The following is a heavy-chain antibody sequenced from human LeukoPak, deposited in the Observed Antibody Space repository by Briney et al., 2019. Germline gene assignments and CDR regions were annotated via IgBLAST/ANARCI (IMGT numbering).Heavy chain of an antibody. V-gene: IGHV3-23*01. D-gene: IGHD3-10*01. Sequence: HPGGSLRLSCAASGFTLSSYAMTWVRQAPGKGLEWVSTISGSGYSIYYADPVKGRFTISRDNSRNTLYLQMNSVRAEDTAVYYCAKEVSVVRGVIRSFDYWGQGTLVTVSS. CDR2: ISGSGYSI. CDR1: GFTLSSYA. J-gene: IGHJ4*02. CDR3: AKEVSVVRGVIRSFDY.